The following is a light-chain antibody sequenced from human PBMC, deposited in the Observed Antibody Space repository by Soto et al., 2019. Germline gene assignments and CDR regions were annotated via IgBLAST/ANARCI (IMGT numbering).Light chain of an antibody. CDR2: GAS. CDR1: QNVANY. Sequence: IVGTQSPGTLGVSPGERXXVXXVASQNVANYLDWYQQKPGQAPRLLIYGASSRATGIPDRFSGSGSGTDFTLTISRLEPEDFAVYYCQQYGTSVWTFGQGTKVDIK. J-gene: IGKJ1*01. V-gene: IGKV3-20*01. CDR3: QQYGTSVWT.